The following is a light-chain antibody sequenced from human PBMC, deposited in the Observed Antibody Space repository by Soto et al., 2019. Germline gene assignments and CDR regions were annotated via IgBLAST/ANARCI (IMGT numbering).Light chain of an antibody. CDR3: QQYTDWPTT. CDR1: QSISTT. J-gene: IGKJ1*01. V-gene: IGKV3-15*01. Sequence: EIVMTQSPATLSVSPWEGATLSCRASQSISTTVAWYQQKPGQAPRLLIYGASTRATGIPVRFTGSGSGTEFTLIISSLQSEDLAVYYCQQYTDWPTTFGQGTKV. CDR2: GAS.